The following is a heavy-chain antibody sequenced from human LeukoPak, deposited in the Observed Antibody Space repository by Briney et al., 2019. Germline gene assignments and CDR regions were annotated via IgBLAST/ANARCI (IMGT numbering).Heavy chain of an antibody. CDR1: GYTFTSYY. J-gene: IGHJ5*02. V-gene: IGHV1-46*01. CDR3: ARDGLRYCSSTSCYRSRFDP. D-gene: IGHD2-2*01. CDR2: INASGGST. Sequence: ASVKVSCKASGYTFTSYYMHWVRQAPGQGLEWMGIINASGGSTSYAQKFQGRVTMTRDTSTSTVYMELSSLRSEDTAVYYCARDGLRYCSSTSCYRSRFDPWGQGTLVTVSS.